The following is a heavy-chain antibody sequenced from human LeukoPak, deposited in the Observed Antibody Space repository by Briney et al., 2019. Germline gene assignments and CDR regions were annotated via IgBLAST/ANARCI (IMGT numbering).Heavy chain of an antibody. D-gene: IGHD1-20*01. CDR1: GFTFSGYE. J-gene: IGHJ4*02. V-gene: IGHV3-48*03. CDR3: ARDMTGTTLFDY. CDR2: ISSRDNTI. Sequence: PGGSLRLSCAASGFTFSGYEMSWVRHAPGKRLEWLSYISSRDNTIYYADSAKGRFTISRDNAKNSLYLQMTSLRTEDTAVYYCARDMTGTTLFDYWGQGTLVTVSS.